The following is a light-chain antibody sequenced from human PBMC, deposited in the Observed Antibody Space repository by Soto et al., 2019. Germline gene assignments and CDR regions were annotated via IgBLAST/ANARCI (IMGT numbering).Light chain of an antibody. CDR2: EVS. CDR3: RSYTSTSTPWV. Sequence: QSVLTQPASVSGSPGQSITIFCSGTSSDVGAYKFVSWYRHHPGKAPQVMIYEVSNRPSGVSNRFSGSKSGNTASLTISGLQPEDEGDYYCRSYTSTSTPWVFGGGTKVTVL. J-gene: IGLJ3*02. V-gene: IGLV2-14*01. CDR1: SSDVGAYKF.